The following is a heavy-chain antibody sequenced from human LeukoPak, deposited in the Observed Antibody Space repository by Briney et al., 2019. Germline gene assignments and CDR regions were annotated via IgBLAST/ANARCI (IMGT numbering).Heavy chain of an antibody. Sequence: ASAKVSCKASGYTFTSYAMNWVRQAPGQGLEWMGWINTNTGNPTYAQGFTGRFVFSLDTSVSTAYLQISSLKAEDTAVYYCARDLEDGDYGGIDYWGQGTLVTVSS. J-gene: IGHJ4*02. D-gene: IGHD4-23*01. CDR3: ARDLEDGDYGGIDY. V-gene: IGHV7-4-1*02. CDR2: INTNTGNP. CDR1: GYTFTSYA.